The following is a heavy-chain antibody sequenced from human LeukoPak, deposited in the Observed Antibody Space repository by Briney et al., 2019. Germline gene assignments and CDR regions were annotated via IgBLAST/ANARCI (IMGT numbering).Heavy chain of an antibody. J-gene: IGHJ4*02. CDR2: INHSGST. CDR1: GGSFSGYY. D-gene: IGHD1-26*01. Sequence: SETLSLTCAVYGGSFSGYYWSWIRQPPGKGLEWIGEINHSGSTNYNPSLKSRVTISVDTSKNQFSLKLSSVTAADTAVYYCAGVSRVGATSHFGYWGQGTLVTVSS. V-gene: IGHV4-34*01. CDR3: AGVSRVGATSHFGY.